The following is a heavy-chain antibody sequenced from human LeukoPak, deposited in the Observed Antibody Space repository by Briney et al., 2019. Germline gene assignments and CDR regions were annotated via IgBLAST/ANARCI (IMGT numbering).Heavy chain of an antibody. D-gene: IGHD3-22*01. J-gene: IGHJ5*02. V-gene: IGHV4-34*01. CDR3: ARGCYDSSPGSWFDP. CDR1: GGSFSGYY. CDR2: INHSGST. Sequence: PSETLSLTCAVYGGSFSGYYWSWIRQPPGKGLEWIGEINHSGSTNYNPSLKSRVTISVDTSKNQFSLKLSSVTAADTAVYYCARGCYDSSPGSWFDPWGQGTLVTVSS.